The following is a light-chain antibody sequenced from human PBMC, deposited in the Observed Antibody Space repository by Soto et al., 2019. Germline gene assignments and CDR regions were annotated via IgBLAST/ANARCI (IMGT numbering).Light chain of an antibody. CDR2: KAT. J-gene: IGKJ1*01. CDR3: QQYNTYSWT. V-gene: IGKV1-5*03. Sequence: DIQMTQSPCTLSASVGDRVTITCRASQSISDWLAWYQQKPGKAPKLLIYKATRLASGVPTRFRGSGSGTEFTLTISSRQPDDFETYFCQQYNTYSWTFGQGTKVEIK. CDR1: QSISDW.